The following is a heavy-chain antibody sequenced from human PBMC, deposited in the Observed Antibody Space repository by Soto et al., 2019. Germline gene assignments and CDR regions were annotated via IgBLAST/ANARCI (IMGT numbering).Heavy chain of an antibody. D-gene: IGHD6-13*01. J-gene: IGHJ4*02. V-gene: IGHV3-43*02. CDR2: ISGDGGST. Sequence: GESLKISCAASGFTIDDYAMHWVRQAPGKGLEWVSLISGDGGSTYYADSVKGRFTISRDNSKNSLYLQMNSLRTEDTALYYCAKEGYSSSWYYFDYWGQGTLVTVSS. CDR3: AKEGYSSSWYYFDY. CDR1: GFTIDDYA.